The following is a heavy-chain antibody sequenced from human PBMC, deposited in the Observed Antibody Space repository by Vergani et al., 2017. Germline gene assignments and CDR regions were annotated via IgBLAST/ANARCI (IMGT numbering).Heavy chain of an antibody. V-gene: IGHV3-23*01. CDR2: ISGSGGST. CDR3: ARGQVYGEVAFDI. CDR1: GFTFSSYA. D-gene: IGHD4-17*01. J-gene: IGHJ3*02. Sequence: EVQLLESGGGLIQPGGSLRLSCAASGFTFSSYAMSWVRQAPGKGLEWVSGISGSGGSTYYADSVKGRFTISRDNSKNTLYLQMNSLRAEDTAVYYCARGQVYGEVAFDIWGQGTMVTVSS.